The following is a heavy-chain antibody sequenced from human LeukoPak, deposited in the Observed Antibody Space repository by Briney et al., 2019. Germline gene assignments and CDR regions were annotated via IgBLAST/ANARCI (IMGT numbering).Heavy chain of an antibody. CDR3: ARGPSLLTMVRGVIIT. V-gene: IGHV4-59*01. D-gene: IGHD3-10*01. CDR1: GGSISSYY. Sequence: SETLSLTCTVSGGSISSYYWSWIRQPPGKGLEGIGYIYYSGSTNYNPSLKSRVTISVDTSKNQFSLKLSSVTAAATAVSYCARGPSLLTMVRGVIITWGQGALVTASS. J-gene: IGHJ4*02. CDR2: IYYSGST.